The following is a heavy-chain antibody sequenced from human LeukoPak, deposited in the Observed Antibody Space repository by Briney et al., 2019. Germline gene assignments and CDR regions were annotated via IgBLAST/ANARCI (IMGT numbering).Heavy chain of an antibody. J-gene: IGHJ3*02. CDR3: ARDNSYGPLDAFDI. CDR1: GGTFSSYA. D-gene: IGHD5-18*01. Sequence: ASVKVSCKASGGTFSSYAICWVRQAPGQGLEWMGGIIPIFGTANYAQKFQGRVTITTDESTSTAYMELSSLRSDDTAVYYCARDNSYGPLDAFDIWGQGTMVTVSS. CDR2: IIPIFGTA. V-gene: IGHV1-69*05.